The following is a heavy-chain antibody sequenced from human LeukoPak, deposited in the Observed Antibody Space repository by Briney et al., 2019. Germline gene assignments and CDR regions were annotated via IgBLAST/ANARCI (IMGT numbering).Heavy chain of an antibody. V-gene: IGHV3-9*01. D-gene: IGHD2-2*02. CDR2: FNWNTGNI. CDR1: GFTFDAYA. Sequence: PGGSLRLSCAASGFTFDAYAVHWVRQVPGKGLEWVSGFNWNTGNIDYADSVKGRFTISRDNAKNSLYLQMNSLRTEDTAFYYCAKVHCSSADCFTGGFDCWGQGTLVIVSS. CDR3: AKVHCSSADCFTGGFDC. J-gene: IGHJ4*02.